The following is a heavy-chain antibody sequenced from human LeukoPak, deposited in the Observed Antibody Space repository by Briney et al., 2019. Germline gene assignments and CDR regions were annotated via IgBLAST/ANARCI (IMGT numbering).Heavy chain of an antibody. CDR2: IYYSGST. CDR3: ARAPGITIFGVVIEGWYFDL. D-gene: IGHD3-3*01. V-gene: IGHV4-39*01. Sequence: SETLSLTCTVSGGSISSSSYYWGWIRQPPGKGLEWIGSIYYSGSTYYNPSLKSRVTISVDTSKNQLSLKLSSVTAADTAVYYCARAPGITIFGVVIEGWYFDLWGRGTLVTVSS. CDR1: GGSISSSSYY. J-gene: IGHJ2*01.